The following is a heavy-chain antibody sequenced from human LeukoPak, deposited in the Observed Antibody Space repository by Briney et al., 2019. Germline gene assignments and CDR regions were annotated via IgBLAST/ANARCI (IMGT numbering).Heavy chain of an antibody. CDR3: AKVVVVPADKRGTFDY. CDR2: ISGSGGST. D-gene: IGHD2-2*01. CDR1: GFTFSSYA. V-gene: IGHV3-23*01. Sequence: GGSLRLSCAASGFTFSSYAMSWVRQAPGKGLEWVSAISGSGGSTYYADSVKGRFTISRDNPKNTLYLQMNSLRAEDTAVYYCAKVVVVPADKRGTFDYWGQGTLVTVSS. J-gene: IGHJ4*02.